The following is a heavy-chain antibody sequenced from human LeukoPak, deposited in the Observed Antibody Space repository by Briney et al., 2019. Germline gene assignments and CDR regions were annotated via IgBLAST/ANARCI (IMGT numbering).Heavy chain of an antibody. Sequence: GGSLRLSCAASGFTFSSYGMHWVRQAPGKGLEWVAVISYDGSNKYYADSVKGRFTISRDNSKNTLYLQMNSLRAEDTAVYYCAKSGGSYYDYYYYYMDVWGKGTTVTVSS. D-gene: IGHD1-26*01. V-gene: IGHV3-30*18. CDR3: AKSGGSYYDYYYYYMDV. J-gene: IGHJ6*03. CDR1: GFTFSSYG. CDR2: ISYDGSNK.